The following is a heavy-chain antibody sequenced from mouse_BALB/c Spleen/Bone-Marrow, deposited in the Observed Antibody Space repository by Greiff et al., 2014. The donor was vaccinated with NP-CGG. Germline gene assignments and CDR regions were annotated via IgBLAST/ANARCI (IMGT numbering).Heavy chain of an antibody. CDR3: AFITTVVGYYFGY. CDR2: IDPANGNS. CDR1: GFNIKDTY. D-gene: IGHD1-1*01. J-gene: IGHJ2*01. Sequence: EVQLQESGAELVEPGASVKLSCTASGFNIKDTYMHWVKQRPEQGLEWIGRIDPANGNSKYDPKFQGKATITADTSSNTAYLQLSSLTSEDTAVYYCAFITTVVGYYFGYWGQGTTLTVSS. V-gene: IGHV14-3*02.